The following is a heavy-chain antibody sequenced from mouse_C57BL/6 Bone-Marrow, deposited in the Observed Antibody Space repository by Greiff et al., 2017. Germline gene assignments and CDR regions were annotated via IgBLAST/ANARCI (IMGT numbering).Heavy chain of an antibody. CDR1: GYTFTSYG. J-gene: IGHJ4*01. Sequence: QVQLKESGAELARPGASVKLSCKASGYTFTSYGISWVKQRTGQGLEWIGESYPRSGNTYYNEKFKGKATLTADKSSSTAYMELRSLTSEDSAVYCCARWDYDGSSHAMDYWGQGTSVTVSS. CDR3: ARWDYDGSSHAMDY. CDR2: SYPRSGNT. V-gene: IGHV1-81*01. D-gene: IGHD1-1*01.